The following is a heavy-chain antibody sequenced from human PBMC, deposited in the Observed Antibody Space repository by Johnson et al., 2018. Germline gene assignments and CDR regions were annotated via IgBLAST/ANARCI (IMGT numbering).Heavy chain of an antibody. CDR2: IYPGDSDT. D-gene: IGHD2/OR15-2a*01. V-gene: IGHV5-51*03. CDR3: ARYLLGGAFDI. Sequence: VQLVQSGAEVKKXGESLKIXCKASGYTFTSYWIAWVRQMPGKGLEWMGIIYPGDSDTRYSPSFQGQVHISFEKSIRTAYLQWSSLKASDTAMYYCARYLLGGAFDIWGQGTMVIVSS. CDR1: GYTFTSYW. J-gene: IGHJ3*02.